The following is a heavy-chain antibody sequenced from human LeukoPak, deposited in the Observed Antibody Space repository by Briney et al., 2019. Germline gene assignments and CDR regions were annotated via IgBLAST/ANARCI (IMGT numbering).Heavy chain of an antibody. V-gene: IGHV3-73*01. Sequence: PGGSLRLSCADSGFTFSGSAMHWVRQASGKGLEWVGRIRSKANSYATAYAASVKGRFTISRDDSKNTAYLQMNSLKTEDTAVYYCTRHYDDYVWGSYRYGYDYWGQGTLVTVSS. CDR1: GFTFSGSA. J-gene: IGHJ4*02. CDR2: IRSKANSYAT. CDR3: TRHYDDYVWGSYRYGYDY. D-gene: IGHD3-16*02.